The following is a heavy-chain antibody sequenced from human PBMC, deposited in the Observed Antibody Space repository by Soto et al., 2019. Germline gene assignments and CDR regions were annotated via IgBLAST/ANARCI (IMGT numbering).Heavy chain of an antibody. Sequence: TLSHTCRVSAGYISSGTYYWRWIRQHPGKGLEWVWYIYYTGSTYYNPSLKSRLTISLDASKNQFSLKLTSVTAADTAVYYCARTSTALSVEDWGRGTLVTVSS. J-gene: IGHJ4*02. D-gene: IGHD4-17*01. CDR2: IYYTGST. CDR3: ARTSTALSVED. CDR1: AGYISSGTYY. V-gene: IGHV4-31*03.